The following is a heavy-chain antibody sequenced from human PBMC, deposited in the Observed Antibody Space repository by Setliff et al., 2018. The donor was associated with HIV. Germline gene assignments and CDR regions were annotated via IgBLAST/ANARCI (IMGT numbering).Heavy chain of an antibody. CDR1: GYTFTDYF. V-gene: IGHV1-2*02. Sequence: ASVKVSCKASGYTFTDYFLHWVRQAPGQGLEWMGYINPNTGDTNSAQKFQGRVTMTRDTSISTAYMELSRLRSDDTAVYYCARSTTADWGQGTMVTVSS. CDR2: INPNTGDT. J-gene: IGHJ4*02. CDR3: ARSTTAD. D-gene: IGHD4-17*01.